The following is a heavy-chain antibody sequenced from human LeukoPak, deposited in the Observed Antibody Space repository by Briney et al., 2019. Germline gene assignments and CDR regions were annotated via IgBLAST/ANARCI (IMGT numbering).Heavy chain of an antibody. CDR2: ISGSGGST. V-gene: IGHV3-23*01. Sequence: PGGSLRLSCAASGFTFSSYAMSWVRQAPGKGLEWVSAISGSGGSTYYADSVKGRFTISRDNSKNTLYLQMNSLRDEDTALYYCARVHSMSYYYYMDVWGKGTTVTVSS. CDR3: ARVHSMSYYYYMDV. J-gene: IGHJ6*03. CDR1: GFTFSSYA.